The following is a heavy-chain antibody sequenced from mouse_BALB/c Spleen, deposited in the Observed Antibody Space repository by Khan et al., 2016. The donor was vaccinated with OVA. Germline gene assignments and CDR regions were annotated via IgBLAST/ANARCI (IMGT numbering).Heavy chain of an antibody. V-gene: IGHV9-3-1*01. CDR1: GYTFTNYG. J-gene: IGHJ1*01. CDR2: INTYTGEP. Sequence: QIQLVQSGPELKKPGETVKISCKASGYTFTNYGMNWVKQAPGKGLKWMGWINTYTGEPTYADDFKGRFAFSLETSANTAYLQINNLKNEDTATXVCARSASYWFCDVWGAGTTVTVSS. D-gene: IGHD6-1*01. CDR3: ARSASYWFCDV.